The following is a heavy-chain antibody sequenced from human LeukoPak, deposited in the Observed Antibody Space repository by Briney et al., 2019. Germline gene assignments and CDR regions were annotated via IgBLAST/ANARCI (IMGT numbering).Heavy chain of an antibody. CDR2: ISGSGGST. J-gene: IGHJ4*02. V-gene: IGHV3-23*01. D-gene: IGHD3-10*01. CDR3: ASILLWYVYDY. CDR1: GFTFSSYA. Sequence: PGGSLRLSCAASGFTFSSYAMSWVRQAPGKGLEWVSAISGSGGSTYYTDSVKGRFTISRDSSKNTLYLQMNSLRAEDTAVYYCASILLWYVYDYWGQGTLVTVSS.